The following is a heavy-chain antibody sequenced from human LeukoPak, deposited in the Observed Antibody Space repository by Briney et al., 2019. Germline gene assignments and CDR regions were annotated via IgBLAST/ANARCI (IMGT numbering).Heavy chain of an antibody. V-gene: IGHV1-46*01. J-gene: IGHJ1*01. Sequence: ASVKVSCKASGYTLTSYYMHWVRQAPGQGLEWVGLIIPSGGSTSYAQKFQGRVTMTRDTSTSTVYMELSSLRSEDTAVYYCASIPAAMPEYFQHWGQGTLVTVSS. CDR2: IIPSGGST. D-gene: IGHD2-2*01. CDR1: GYTLTSYY. CDR3: ASIPAAMPEYFQH.